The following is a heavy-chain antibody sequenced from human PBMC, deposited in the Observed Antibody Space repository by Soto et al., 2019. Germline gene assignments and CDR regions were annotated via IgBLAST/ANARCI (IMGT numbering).Heavy chain of an antibody. J-gene: IGHJ3*02. CDR1: LLSHHKKRKC. CDR2: IDWDDDK. D-gene: IGHD2-21*02. V-gene: IGHV2-70*11. Sequence: FRAAPGYPNQSLATNFTSRLLSHHKKRKCVSWIRQPPGKALEWLARIDWDDDKYYSTSLKTRLTISKDTSKNQVVLTMTNMDPVDTATYYCARTQGGDRAAFDIWGQGTMVTV. CDR3: ARTQGGDRAAFDI.